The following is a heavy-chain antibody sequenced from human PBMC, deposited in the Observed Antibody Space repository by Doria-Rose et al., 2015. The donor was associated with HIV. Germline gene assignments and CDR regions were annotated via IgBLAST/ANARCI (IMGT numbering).Heavy chain of an antibody. CDR3: ARQRRSPRWAFDI. D-gene: IGHD6-25*01. V-gene: IGHV1-69*12. Sequence: QVQLVQSGAEVKKPGSSVKVSCKASGDTLTSYVITWLRQAPGQGPEWMGEIITMFGTTKYANNFHGRMTITVDELKPAAYMELTSLRSEYTAVYYCARQRRSPRWAFDIWGQGTMVTVSS. J-gene: IGHJ3*02. CDR2: IITMFGTT. CDR1: GDTLTSYV.